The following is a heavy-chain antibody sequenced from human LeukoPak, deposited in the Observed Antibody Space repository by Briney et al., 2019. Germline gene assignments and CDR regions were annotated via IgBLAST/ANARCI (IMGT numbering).Heavy chain of an antibody. V-gene: IGHV4-34*01. Sequence: PSETLSLTCAVYGGSFSGYYWSWIRQPPGKGLEWIGEINHSGSTNYNPSLKSRVTISVDTSKNQFSLKLSSVTAADTAVYYCARGAEYSSSWVLRARRKTNWFDPWGQGTLVTVSS. J-gene: IGHJ5*02. CDR1: GGSFSGYY. CDR3: ARGAEYSSSWVLRARRKTNWFDP. D-gene: IGHD6-13*01. CDR2: INHSGST.